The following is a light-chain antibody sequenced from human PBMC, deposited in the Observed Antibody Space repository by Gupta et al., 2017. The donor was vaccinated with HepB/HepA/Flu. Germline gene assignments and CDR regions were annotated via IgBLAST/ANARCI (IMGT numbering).Light chain of an antibody. CDR3: QVWVNGSDRGI. Sequence: SYVLTQPPSLSVAPGQSATITCGGNNIGSNSVHWYQQKPGQAPVLVVYDDSDRPSGIPDRFSGTNAGHTATRTXRRXEAREEXDYYGQVWVNGSDRGIFGGGTKLT. V-gene: IGLV3-21*02. CDR2: DDS. CDR1: NIGSNS. J-gene: IGLJ2*01.